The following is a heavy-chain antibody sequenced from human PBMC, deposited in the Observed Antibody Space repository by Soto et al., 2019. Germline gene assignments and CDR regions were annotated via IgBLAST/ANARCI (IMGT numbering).Heavy chain of an antibody. CDR1: GYTFTSYY. J-gene: IGHJ4*02. CDR2: INPSGGST. V-gene: IGHV1-46*03. CDR3: ARLGRLGSSSWYDRASDY. D-gene: IGHD6-13*01. Sequence: QVQLVQSGAEVKKPGASVKVSCKASGYTFTSYYMHWVRQAPGQGLEWMGIINPSGGSTSYAQKFQGRVTMTRDTSTSTVYMELSSLRSEDTAVYYCARLGRLGSSSWYDRASDYWGQGTLVTVSS.